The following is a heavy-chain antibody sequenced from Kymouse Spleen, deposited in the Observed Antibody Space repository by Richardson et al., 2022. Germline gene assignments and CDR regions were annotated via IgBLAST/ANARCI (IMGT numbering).Heavy chain of an antibody. CDR3: ARGDTAMALFDY. D-gene: IGHD5-18,IGHD5-18*01. CDR1: GGSFSGYY. J-gene: IGHJ4*02. Sequence: QVQLQQWGAGLLKPSETLSLTCAVYGGSFSGYYWSWIRQPPGKGLEWIGEINHSGSTNYNPSLKSRVTISVDTSKNQFSLKLSSVTAADTAVYYCARGDTAMALFDYWGQGTLVTVSS. CDR2: INHSGST. V-gene: IGHV4-34*01.